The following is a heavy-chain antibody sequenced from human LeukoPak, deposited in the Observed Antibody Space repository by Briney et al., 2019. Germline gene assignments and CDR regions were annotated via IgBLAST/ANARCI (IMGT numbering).Heavy chain of an antibody. CDR2: IYSGGST. V-gene: IGHV3-53*01. Sequence: GGSLRLSCAPSGFTFSDHYMDWVRQAPGKGLEWVSVIYSGGSTYYADSVKGRFTISRDNSKNTLYLQMNSLRAEDTAVYYCARLGGMDVWGQGTTVTVSS. J-gene: IGHJ6*02. CDR1: GFTFSDHY. CDR3: ARLGGMDV.